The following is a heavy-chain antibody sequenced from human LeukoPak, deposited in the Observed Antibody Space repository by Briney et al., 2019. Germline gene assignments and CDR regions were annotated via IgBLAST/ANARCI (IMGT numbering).Heavy chain of an antibody. D-gene: IGHD2-2*02. CDR3: ARHRGCCSSTSCYTEIDY. J-gene: IGHJ4*02. CDR1: GGSISSSSYY. CDR2: IYYSGST. V-gene: IGHV4-39*01. Sequence: PSETLSLTCTVSGGSISSSSYYWGWIRQPPGKGLEWFGSIYYSGSTYYNPSLKSRVTISVDTSKNQFSLKLSSVTAADTAVYYCARHRGCCSSTSCYTEIDYWGQGTLVTVSS.